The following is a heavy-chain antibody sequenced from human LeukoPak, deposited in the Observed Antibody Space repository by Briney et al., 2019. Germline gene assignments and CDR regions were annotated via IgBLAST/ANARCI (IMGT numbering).Heavy chain of an antibody. CDR1: GGSFSGYY. D-gene: IGHD2-15*01. CDR2: INHSGST. J-gene: IGHJ4*02. Sequence: SETLSLTCAVYGGSFSGYYWSWIRQPPGKGLEWIGEINHSGSTNYNPSLKSRVTISVDTSKNQFSLKLSSVTAADTAVYYCARGGRLVVVVVAATPHYFDYWGQGTLVTVSS. V-gene: IGHV4-34*01. CDR3: ARGGRLVVVVVAATPHYFDY.